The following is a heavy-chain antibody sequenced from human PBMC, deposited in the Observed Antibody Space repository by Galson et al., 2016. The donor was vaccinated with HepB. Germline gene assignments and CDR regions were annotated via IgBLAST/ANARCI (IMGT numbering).Heavy chain of an antibody. Sequence: SLRLSCAASGFSFSYYGMHWVRQAPGQGLEWVAVLSYDGTNKYYADSVKGRFTISRDNSNNMLYLQMNSLRAEDTAMYYCAKEPGFYDSGTYFDSWGQGTLVTVSS. CDR1: GFSFSYYG. J-gene: IGHJ4*02. D-gene: IGHD3-10*01. CDR3: AKEPGFYDSGTYFDS. CDR2: LSYDGTNK. V-gene: IGHV3-30*18.